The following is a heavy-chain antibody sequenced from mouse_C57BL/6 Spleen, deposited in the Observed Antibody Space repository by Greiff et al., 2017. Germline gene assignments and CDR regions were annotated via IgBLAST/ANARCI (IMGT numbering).Heavy chain of an antibody. J-gene: IGHJ2*01. CDR2: INPSNGGT. CDR1: GYTFTSYW. Sequence: QVQLQQPGTELVKPGASVKLSCKASGYTFTSYWMHWVKQRPGQGLEWIGNINPSNGGTNYNEKFKSKATLTVDKSSSTAYMQLSSLTSEDYAVYYCARGSFYDGYFDYWGQGTTLTVSS. V-gene: IGHV1-53*01. CDR3: ARGSFYDGYFDY. D-gene: IGHD2-3*01.